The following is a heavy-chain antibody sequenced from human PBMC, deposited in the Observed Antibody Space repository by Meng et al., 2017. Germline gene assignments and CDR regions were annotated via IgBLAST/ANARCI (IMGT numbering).Heavy chain of an antibody. CDR2: IFHTGNT. V-gene: IGHV4-4*02. CDR3: VNYCSGGKCSPNEKTRH. D-gene: IGHD2-15*01. J-gene: IGHJ1*01. Sequence: QMQLQESGPGLVKPSGTLSLTCAVSGGSFSSGNWWGWVRQPPGKGLEWNGEIFHTGNTNYNPSLQSRVSLSIDKSKSQFSLKMISVTAADTAIYYCVNYCSGGKCSPNEKTRHWGQGTLVTVSS. CDR1: GGSFSSGNW.